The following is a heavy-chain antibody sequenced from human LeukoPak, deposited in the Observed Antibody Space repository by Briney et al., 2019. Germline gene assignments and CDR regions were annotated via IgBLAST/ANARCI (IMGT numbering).Heavy chain of an antibody. CDR2: INPNSGGT. D-gene: IGHD3-10*01. J-gene: IGHJ4*02. CDR3: VRDHYYGSGILKP. V-gene: IGHV1-2*02. CDR1: GYTFTGYY. Sequence: GASVKVSCKASGYTFTGYYMHWVRQAPGQGLEWKGWINPNSGGTNYAQKFQGRVTMTRDTSISTAYMELSRLRSDDTAVYYCVRDHYYGSGILKPWGQGTLVTVSS.